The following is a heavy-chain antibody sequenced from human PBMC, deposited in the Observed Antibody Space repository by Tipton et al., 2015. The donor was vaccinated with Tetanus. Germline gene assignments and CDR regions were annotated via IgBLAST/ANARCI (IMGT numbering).Heavy chain of an antibody. Sequence: TLSLTCTVSGGSLNTYYWSWVRQSPGKGLEWIGHVFYTGHTNYNPSLMSRVTISIDPSKNSFSLHLTSVTAADTATYYCARGRGTYFFDSSGYYPKYYIDSWGQGTRVTVSS. D-gene: IGHD3-22*01. CDR2: VFYTGHT. CDR1: GGSLNTYY. V-gene: IGHV4-59*12. J-gene: IGHJ4*02. CDR3: ARGRGTYFFDSSGYYPKYYIDS.